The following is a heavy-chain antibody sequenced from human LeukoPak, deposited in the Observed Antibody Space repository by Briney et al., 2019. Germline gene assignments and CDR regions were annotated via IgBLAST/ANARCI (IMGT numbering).Heavy chain of an antibody. Sequence: PAGSLRRSCAASGFTFSSYWRHWVRQAPGKGLVWVSRINSDGSSTSYADSVKGRFTISRDNAKNTLDLQMNSLRAEDTAVYYCARSGWSLANWFDPWGQGTLVAVS. V-gene: IGHV3-74*01. J-gene: IGHJ5*02. CDR1: GFTFSSYW. CDR2: INSDGSST. CDR3: ARSGWSLANWFDP. D-gene: IGHD6-19*01.